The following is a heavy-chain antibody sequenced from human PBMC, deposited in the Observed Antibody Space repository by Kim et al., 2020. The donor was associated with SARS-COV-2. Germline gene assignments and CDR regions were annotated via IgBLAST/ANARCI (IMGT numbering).Heavy chain of an antibody. V-gene: IGHV3-21*01. Sequence: GGSLRLSCAASGFTFSNYNMNWVRQAPGKGLEWVSSISRGSGYIYYSDSLKGRFTISRDNAKNSLYLQMNSLRAEDTAVYYCVRGGVSHQRLDTFDIWGQGTVVTVSS. CDR2: ISRGSGYI. J-gene: IGHJ3*02. D-gene: IGHD6-25*01. CDR3: VRGGVSHQRLDTFDI. CDR1: GFTFSNYN.